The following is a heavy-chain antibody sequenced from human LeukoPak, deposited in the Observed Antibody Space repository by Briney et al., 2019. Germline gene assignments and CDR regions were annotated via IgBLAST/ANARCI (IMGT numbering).Heavy chain of an antibody. CDR1: GFTFSSYA. CDR2: ISGSGGST. J-gene: IGHJ2*01. D-gene: IGHD4-17*01. Sequence: GGSLRLSCAASGFTFSSYAMSWARQAPGKGLEWVSAISGSGGSTYYADSVKGRFTISRDNSKNTLYLQMNSLRAEDTAVYYCAKSDYGDYGWYFDLWGRGTLVTVSS. V-gene: IGHV3-23*01. CDR3: AKSDYGDYGWYFDL.